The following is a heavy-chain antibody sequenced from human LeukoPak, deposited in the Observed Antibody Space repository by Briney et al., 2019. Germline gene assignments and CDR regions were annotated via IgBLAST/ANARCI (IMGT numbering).Heavy chain of an antibody. D-gene: IGHD5-12*01. J-gene: IGHJ4*02. CDR1: GFTVTNNY. CDR3: ARGASSSAYSPAEF. CDR2: IYPGGGT. Sequence: GGSLRLSCAVSGFTVTNNYMSWVRQAPGKGLEWVSIIYPGGGTYYADSVKGRFTISRDISKNTLYLQVNSLGTEDTAMYYCARGASSSAYSPAEFWGQGTLVTVSS. V-gene: IGHV3-66*02.